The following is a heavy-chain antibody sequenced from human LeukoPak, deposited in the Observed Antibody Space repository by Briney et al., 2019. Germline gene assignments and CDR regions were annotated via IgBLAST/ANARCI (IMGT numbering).Heavy chain of an antibody. V-gene: IGHV4-4*02. J-gene: IGHJ4*02. D-gene: IGHD2-15*01. CDR1: GGSITSTNW. CDR2: IYHSGST. Sequence: SETLSLTCAVSGGSITSTNWWSWVRQPPGKGLEWIGEIYHSGSTNFNPSLKSRVTISVDKSKNHFSLQLSSVTAADTAVYYCARGGGYCSGGRCYVIDYWGQGTLVTVSS. CDR3: ARGGGYCSGGRCYVIDY.